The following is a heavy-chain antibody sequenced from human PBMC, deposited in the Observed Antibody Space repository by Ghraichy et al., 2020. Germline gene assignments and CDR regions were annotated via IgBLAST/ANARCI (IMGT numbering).Heavy chain of an antibody. Sequence: ETLSLTCDVSGGSFSDFYWSWIRQSPGRGLEWIGEIDHRATTYFNPSLNNRVTISVDGSENQLSLNLTSVTAADTAVYYCATRLYYYYGIDVWGRGTTVTVSS. V-gene: IGHV4-34*01. J-gene: IGHJ6*02. CDR1: GGSFSDFY. CDR2: IDHRATT. CDR3: ATRLYYYYGIDV.